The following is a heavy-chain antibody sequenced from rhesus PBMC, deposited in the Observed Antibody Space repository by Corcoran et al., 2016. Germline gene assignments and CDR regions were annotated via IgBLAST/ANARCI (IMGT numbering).Heavy chain of an antibody. J-gene: IGHJ4*01. Sequence: QVTLKESGPALVKPTQTLTLTCTFSGFSLSTSGMGLGWIRQPPGKALEWLASISCDDDKYYSTSLKSRLTITKDTSKNQVVLTMTKMYPVDTATYYCARVRSGSYSPCYLDYWGQGVLVTVSS. V-gene: IGHV2S1*01. D-gene: IGHD3-16*01. CDR1: GFSLSTSGMG. CDR3: ARVRSGSYSPCYLDY. CDR2: ISCDDDK.